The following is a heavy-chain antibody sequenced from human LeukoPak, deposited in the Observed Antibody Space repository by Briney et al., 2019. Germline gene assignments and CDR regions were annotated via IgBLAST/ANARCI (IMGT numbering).Heavy chain of an antibody. J-gene: IGHJ4*02. D-gene: IGHD3-9*01. Sequence: SGTLSLTCAVYGGSFSGYYWSWIRQPPGKGLEWIGEINHSGSTNYNPSLKSRVTISVDTSKNQFSLKLSSVTAADTAVYYCARGFRRRYFDWLLRPSYFDYWGQGTLVTVSS. V-gene: IGHV4-34*01. CDR3: ARGFRRRYFDWLLRPSYFDY. CDR2: INHSGST. CDR1: GGSFSGYY.